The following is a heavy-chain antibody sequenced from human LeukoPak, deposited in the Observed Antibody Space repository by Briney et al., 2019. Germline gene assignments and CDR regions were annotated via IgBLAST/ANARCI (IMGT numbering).Heavy chain of an antibody. CDR1: GGSISSYY. CDR2: IYYSGST. D-gene: IGHD1-26*01. CDR3: AREASGSYGHFDY. V-gene: IGHV4-59*01. J-gene: IGHJ4*02. Sequence: SETLSLTCTVSGGSISSYYWSWIRQPPGKGLEWIGYIYYSGSTNYNPSLKSRVTISVDTSKNQYSLKLSSVTAAVTAVYYCAREASGSYGHFDYWGQGTLVTVSS.